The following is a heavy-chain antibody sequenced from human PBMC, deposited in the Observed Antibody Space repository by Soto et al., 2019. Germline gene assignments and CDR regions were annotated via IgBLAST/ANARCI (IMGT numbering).Heavy chain of an antibody. J-gene: IGHJ3*02. V-gene: IGHV4-31*03. Sequence: TLSLTCTVSGGSISSGGYYWSWIRQHPGKGLEWIGYIYYSGSTYYNPSLKSRVTISVDTSKNQFSLKLSSVTAADTAVYYCARGPRKSQWGITMIVVVIKSAFDIWGQGTMVTVSS. D-gene: IGHD3-22*01. CDR3: ARGPRKSQWGITMIVVVIKSAFDI. CDR2: IYYSGST. CDR1: GGSISSGGYY.